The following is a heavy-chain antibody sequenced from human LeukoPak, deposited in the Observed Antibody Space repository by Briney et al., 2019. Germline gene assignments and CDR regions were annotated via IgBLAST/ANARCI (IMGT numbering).Heavy chain of an antibody. CDR3: AKDITRYGGNAVDY. J-gene: IGHJ4*02. CDR2: ISYDGSDK. CDR1: GFTFSSYS. V-gene: IGHV3-30*18. D-gene: IGHD4-23*01. Sequence: PGGSLRLSCAASGFTFSSYSMSWVRQAPGKGLEWVAVISYDGSDKYYADSVKGRFTISRDNSKNTLYLQMNSLRAEDTAVYYCAKDITRYGGNAVDYWGQGTLVTVSS.